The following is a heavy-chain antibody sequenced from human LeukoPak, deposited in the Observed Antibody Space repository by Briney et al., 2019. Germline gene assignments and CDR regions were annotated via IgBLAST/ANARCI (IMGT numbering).Heavy chain of an antibody. CDR3: ARGGLPGGFDY. CDR2: ISSSGRTI. V-gene: IGHV3-11*04. Sequence: KLWGALRLSCAASGFTFSDYYMSWIRQAPGKGLEWLSYISSSGRTIYYADSVKGRFTISRDGAKNTLFLQMNSLRDDDTAMYYCARGGLPGGFDYWGQGILVTVSS. J-gene: IGHJ4*02. CDR1: GFTFSDYY. D-gene: IGHD7-27*01.